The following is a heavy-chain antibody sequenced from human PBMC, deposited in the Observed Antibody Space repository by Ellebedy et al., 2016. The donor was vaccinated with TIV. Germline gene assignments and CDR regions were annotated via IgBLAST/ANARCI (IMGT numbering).Heavy chain of an antibody. CDR1: GFTFRNYG. CDR2: VWHDGRVE. Sequence: GESLKISCAASGFTFRNYGIHWVRQAPGKGLEWVAVVWHDGRVEYYADSVKGRFSISRDNSNSTLYLEMNSLRVEDTAVYYCARDEGRDATMDVWGQGTTVTVSS. V-gene: IGHV3-33*01. J-gene: IGHJ6*02. CDR3: ARDEGRDATMDV.